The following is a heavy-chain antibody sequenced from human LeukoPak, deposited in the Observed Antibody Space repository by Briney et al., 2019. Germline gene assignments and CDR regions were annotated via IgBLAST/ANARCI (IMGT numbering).Heavy chain of an antibody. CDR2: IGVGGRKT. Sequence: PGGSLRLSCVGSGFTFRSYAMNWVRQLPGKGLEWVSSIGVGGRKTYYADSVKGRFTVSRDDAKNTLFLRMNSLQTEDMAIYYCAKDQKVLVHRSLDAWGLGILVTVSS. CDR3: AKDQKVLVHRSLDA. CDR1: GFTFRSYA. D-gene: IGHD3-16*02. V-gene: IGHV3-23*01. J-gene: IGHJ5*02.